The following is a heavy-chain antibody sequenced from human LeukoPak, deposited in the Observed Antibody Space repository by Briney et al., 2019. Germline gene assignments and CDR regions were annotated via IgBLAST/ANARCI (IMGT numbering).Heavy chain of an antibody. D-gene: IGHD6-19*01. CDR3: ARRSGVAVAGAFDY. J-gene: IGHJ4*02. V-gene: IGHV3-53*01. Sequence: PGGSLRLSCAVSGFTVSGNYMSWVRQAPGKGLEWVSLIYSGGTTYYADSAKGRFTISRDNSKNKLYLQMNSLRAEDTAVYFCARRSGVAVAGAFDYWGQGTLVTVSS. CDR2: IYSGGTT. CDR1: GFTVSGNY.